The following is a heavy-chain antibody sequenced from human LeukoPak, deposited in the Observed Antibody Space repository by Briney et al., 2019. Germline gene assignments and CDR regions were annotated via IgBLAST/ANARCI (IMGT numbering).Heavy chain of an antibody. D-gene: IGHD3-3*01. J-gene: IGHJ5*02. CDR2: INHSGST. Sequence: SETLSLTCAVYGGSFSGYYWSWIRQPPGKGLEWIGEINHSGSTNYNPSLKSRVTISVDTSKNQFSLKLSSATAADTAVYYCARGYYDFWSGYYRRSWFDPWGQGTLVTVSS. V-gene: IGHV4-34*01. CDR3: ARGYYDFWSGYYRRSWFDP. CDR1: GGSFSGYY.